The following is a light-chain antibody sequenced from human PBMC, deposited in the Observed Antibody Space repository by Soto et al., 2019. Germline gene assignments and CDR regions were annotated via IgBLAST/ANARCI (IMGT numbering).Light chain of an antibody. J-gene: IGLJ2*01. V-gene: IGLV3-21*02. Sequence: SYELTQPPSVSVAPGQTASITWGGDNIGGRSVHWYQQKPGQAPVVVVDHDSDRPSGIPERFSGSNSGNMATLTISRVEAGDEAVYHCQVWDYSTDDVVFGGGTKLTVL. CDR2: HDS. CDR3: QVWDYSTDDVV. CDR1: NIGGRS.